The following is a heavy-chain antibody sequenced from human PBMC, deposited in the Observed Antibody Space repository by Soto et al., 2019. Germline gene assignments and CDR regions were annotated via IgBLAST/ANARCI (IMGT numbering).Heavy chain of an antibody. V-gene: IGHV4-59*01. CDR2: IYYSGST. J-gene: IGHJ4*02. Sequence: QVQLQESGPGLVKPSETLSLTCTVSGGSISSYYWSWIRQPPGKGLEWIGYIYYSGSTNYNPSLKSRVTISVDTSKNQFSLKLSSVTAADTAVYYCARSDSYGPFDYWGQGTLVTVSS. CDR1: GGSISSYY. D-gene: IGHD5-18*01. CDR3: ARSDSYGPFDY.